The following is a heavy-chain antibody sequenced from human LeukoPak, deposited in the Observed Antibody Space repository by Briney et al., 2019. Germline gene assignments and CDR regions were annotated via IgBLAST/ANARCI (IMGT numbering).Heavy chain of an antibody. CDR1: GGTFSSYA. CDR2: IIPIFGTA. CDR3: ARVGSWQYNWFDA. D-gene: IGHD6-13*01. J-gene: IGHJ5*02. V-gene: IGHV1-69*13. Sequence: SVKVSCKASGGTFSSYAISWVRQAPGQGLEWMGGIIPIFGTANYAQKFQGRVTITADESTSTAYMELSSLRSEDTAVYYCARVGSWQYNWFDAWGQGTLVTVSS.